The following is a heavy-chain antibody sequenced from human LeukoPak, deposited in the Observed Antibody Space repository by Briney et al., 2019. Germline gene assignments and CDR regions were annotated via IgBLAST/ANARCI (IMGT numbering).Heavy chain of an antibody. CDR2: ISGSGGST. Sequence: PGGSLRLSCAASGFTFSSYAMSWLRQAPGKGLEGVSAISGSGGSTYYAASVKGRFTISKDNSKNTLYLQMNSMRAEDTALYYCAKDTPYSGSYWHDAFDIWGQGTMVTVSS. CDR1: GFTFSSYA. J-gene: IGHJ3*02. D-gene: IGHD1-26*01. V-gene: IGHV3-23*01. CDR3: AKDTPYSGSYWHDAFDI.